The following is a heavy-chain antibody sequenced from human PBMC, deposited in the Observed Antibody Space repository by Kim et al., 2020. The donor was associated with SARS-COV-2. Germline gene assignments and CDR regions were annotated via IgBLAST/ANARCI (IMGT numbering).Heavy chain of an antibody. CDR2: INPNSGDT. V-gene: IGHV1-2*02. CDR1: GYTFTGYY. J-gene: IGHJ4*02. Sequence: ASVKVSCKASGYTFTGYYIHWVRQAPGQGLEWMGWINPNSGDTNFAQKFQGRVTMTRDTSISTAYMELSRLRSDDTAIYYCARDLDFWSDHYGVYWGQGT. D-gene: IGHD3-3*01. CDR3: ARDLDFWSDHYGVY.